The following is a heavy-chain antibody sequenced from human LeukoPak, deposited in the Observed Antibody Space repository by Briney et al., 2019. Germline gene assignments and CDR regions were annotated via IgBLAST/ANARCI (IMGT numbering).Heavy chain of an antibody. CDR1: GYSFTSYW. CDR2: IYPGDSDT. Sequence: GESLKISCKGSGYSFTSYWIGWVRQMPGKGLEWMGIIYPGDSDTRYSPCFQGHVTISADKSISTAYLQWSSLKASDTAMYYCARSHDSSGLYYFDYWGQGTLVTVSS. D-gene: IGHD3-22*01. CDR3: ARSHDSSGLYYFDY. V-gene: IGHV5-51*01. J-gene: IGHJ4*02.